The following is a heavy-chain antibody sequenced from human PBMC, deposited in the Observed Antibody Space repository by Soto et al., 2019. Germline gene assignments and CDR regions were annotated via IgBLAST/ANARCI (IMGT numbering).Heavy chain of an antibody. J-gene: IGHJ4*02. D-gene: IGHD2-8*01. Sequence: QVQLQESGPGLVKPSETLSLICTVSGDSINGYYWSWIRQPPGKGLEWIGYIYNSGSTNYNPSLKSRVDMSIDASKKQFSLKVSSVSAADTAVYYCARETGYCTNGVCYTCPDYWGQGTLVTVSS. CDR1: GDSINGYY. CDR3: ARETGYCTNGVCYTCPDY. CDR2: IYNSGST. V-gene: IGHV4-59*01.